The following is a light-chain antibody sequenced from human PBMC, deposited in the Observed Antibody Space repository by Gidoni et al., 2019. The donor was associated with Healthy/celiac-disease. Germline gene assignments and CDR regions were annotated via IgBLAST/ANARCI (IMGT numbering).Light chain of an antibody. Sequence: ALTQSPDSLSVSLGESATINCKSSQSMLYSSNNENYLAWYQQKPRQPPKLLIYWGCTRESGVADRFSGRGSGTDYTLTISSLQAEDVAVYYCQQYYGTPITFGQGTRLEIK. J-gene: IGKJ5*01. CDR1: QSMLYSSNNENY. V-gene: IGKV4-1*01. CDR3: QQYYGTPIT. CDR2: WGC.